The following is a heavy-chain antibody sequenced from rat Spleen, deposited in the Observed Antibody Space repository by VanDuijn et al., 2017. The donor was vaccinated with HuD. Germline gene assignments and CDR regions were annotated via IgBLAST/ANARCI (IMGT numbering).Heavy chain of an antibody. CDR3: TREDWVVDA. V-gene: IGHV5-29*01. D-gene: IGHD1-6*01. J-gene: IGHJ4*01. CDR2: ISSDGRRN. CDR1: GFTFTDYY. Sequence: EVQLVESDGGLVQPGRSLKLSCAASGFTFTDYYMAWVRQAPTKGLEWVATISSDGRRNYYRDSVKGRFTISRDNAKSTLYLQMISLRSEDTATYYCTREDWVVDAWGQGVSVTVSS.